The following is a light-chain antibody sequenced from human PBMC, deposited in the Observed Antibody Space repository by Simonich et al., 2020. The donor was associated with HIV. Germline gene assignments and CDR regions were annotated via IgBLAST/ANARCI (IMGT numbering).Light chain of an antibody. CDR2: RAS. J-gene: IGKJ4*01. CDR3: QHLNSFLPLT. V-gene: IGKV1-9*01. CDR1: QGIASY. Sequence: DIQLTQSPSFLSASVGDRVTITCRASQGIASYLAWYQQKPGKAPTLLIYRASTLQSGGPSRFSGSGSGTEFTLTISSLQPEDFATYYCQHLNSFLPLTFGGGTKVEIK.